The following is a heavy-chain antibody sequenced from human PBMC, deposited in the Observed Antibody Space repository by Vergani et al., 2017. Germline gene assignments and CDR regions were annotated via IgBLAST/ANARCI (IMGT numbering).Heavy chain of an antibody. J-gene: IGHJ5*02. V-gene: IGHV1-69*15. CDR1: GGTFSSYA. CDR2: IIPICGTA. CDR3: ARYAAYCGGDCAPNWFDH. D-gene: IGHD2-21*02. Sequence: QVQLVQSGAEVKKPGSSVKVSCKASGGTFSSYAISWVRQAPGQGLEWMGRIIPICGTANYAQKFQGRVTITADESTSTAYMELSSLRSEDTAVYYCARYAAYCGGDCAPNWFDHWGQGTLVTVSS.